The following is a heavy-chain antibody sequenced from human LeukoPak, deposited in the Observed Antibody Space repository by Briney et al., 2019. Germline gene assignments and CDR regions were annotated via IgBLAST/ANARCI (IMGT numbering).Heavy chain of an antibody. CDR3: ARARPRYCSSTSCYSDWFDP. Sequence: ASVKVSCKASGYTFTGYYMHWVRQAPGQGLEWMGRIKPNSGGTNYAQKFQGRVTMTRDTSISTAYMELSRLRSDDTAVYYCARARPRYCSSTSCYSDWFDPWGQGTLVTVSS. CDR2: IKPNSGGT. D-gene: IGHD2-2*01. CDR1: GYTFTGYY. V-gene: IGHV1-2*06. J-gene: IGHJ5*02.